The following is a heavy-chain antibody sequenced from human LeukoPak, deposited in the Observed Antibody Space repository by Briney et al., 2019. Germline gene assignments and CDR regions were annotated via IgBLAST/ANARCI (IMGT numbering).Heavy chain of an antibody. J-gene: IGHJ4*02. V-gene: IGHV4-59*01. CDR2: IHYSGTT. CDR1: GDSINNYY. D-gene: IGHD3-16*01. CDR3: ARDSRGGGPDFDY. Sequence: PSETLSLTCTVSGDSINNYYWAWIRQPPGKGLEWIGYIHYSGTTYYNPSLKSRVTISVDSSRTQFSLKLSSMTAADTAVYYCARDSRGGGPDFDYWGQGTLVTVSS.